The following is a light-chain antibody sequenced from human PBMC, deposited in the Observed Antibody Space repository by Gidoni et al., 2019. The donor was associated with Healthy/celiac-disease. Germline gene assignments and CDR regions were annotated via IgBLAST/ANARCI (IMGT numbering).Light chain of an antibody. J-gene: IGLJ3*02. CDR1: SSDVGGYNY. Sequence: QSALTQPRAVSGYPGQSVTISCTGTSSDVGGYNYVSWYQQHPGKAPKMMIYDVVKRPSGVPDRFSGSKSGNTASLTISGLQTEDEAGYYCCSYAGTSWVFGGGTQLTVL. CDR3: CSYAGTSWV. V-gene: IGLV2-11*01. CDR2: DVV.